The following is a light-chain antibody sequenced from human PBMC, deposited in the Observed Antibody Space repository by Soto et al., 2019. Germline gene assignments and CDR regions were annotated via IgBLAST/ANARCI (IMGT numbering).Light chain of an antibody. Sequence: QSALTQPASVSGSPGQSITISCTGTSSDVGGYNYVSWYQQQSGKAPKLMIHEVSNRPSGVSNRFSGSKSGNTASLTISGLQAEDDDDYYCSSYTSSRAYVFGIGTKLTVL. CDR1: SSDVGGYNY. CDR2: EVS. CDR3: SSYTSSRAYV. V-gene: IGLV2-14*01. J-gene: IGLJ1*01.